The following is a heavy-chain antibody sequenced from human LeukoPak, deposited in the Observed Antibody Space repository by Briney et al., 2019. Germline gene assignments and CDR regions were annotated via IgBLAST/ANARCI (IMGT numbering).Heavy chain of an antibody. V-gene: IGHV4-34*01. CDR1: GGSFSGYY. CDR2: INHSGST. CDR3: ARDRISSTSPHYYYYGMDV. Sequence: PSETLSLTCAVYGGSFSGYYWSWIRQPPGKGLEWIGEINHSGSTNYNPSLKSRVTISVDTSKNQFSLKLSSVTAADTAVYYCARDRISSTSPHYYYYGMDVWGQGTTVTVSS. J-gene: IGHJ6*02. D-gene: IGHD2-2*01.